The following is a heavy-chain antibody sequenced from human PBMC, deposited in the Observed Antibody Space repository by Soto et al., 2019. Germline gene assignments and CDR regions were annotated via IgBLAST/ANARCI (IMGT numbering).Heavy chain of an antibody. V-gene: IGHV5-51*01. J-gene: IGHJ4*02. CDR2: IYPGDSDT. CDR1: GYSFTSYW. D-gene: IGHD2-15*01. CDR3: GRQLCSGGSCYGFYY. Sequence: GESLKISCKGSGYSFTSYWIGWVRQMPGKGLEWMGIIYPGDSDTRYSPSFQGHVTISADKSISTAYLQWSSLKASDTAMYYCGRQLCSGGSCYGFYYWCQGTLVTVSS.